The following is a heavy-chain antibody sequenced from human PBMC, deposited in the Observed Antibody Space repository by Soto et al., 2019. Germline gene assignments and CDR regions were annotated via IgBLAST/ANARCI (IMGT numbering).Heavy chain of an antibody. CDR2: IIPILGIA. Sequence: QVQLVQSGAEVKKPGSSVKVSCKASGGTFSSYTISWVRQAPGQGLEWMGRIIPILGIANYAQKFQGRVTITADKSTSTAYMELSSLRSEDTAVYYCARDLQDTHYYYYYMDVWGKGTTVTVSS. V-gene: IGHV1-69*08. CDR1: GGTFSSYT. J-gene: IGHJ6*03. D-gene: IGHD5-18*01. CDR3: ARDLQDTHYYYYYMDV.